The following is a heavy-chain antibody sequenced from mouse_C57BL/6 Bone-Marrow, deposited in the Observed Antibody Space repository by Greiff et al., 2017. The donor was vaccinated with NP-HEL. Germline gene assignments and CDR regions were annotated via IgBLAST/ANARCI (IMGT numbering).Heavy chain of an antibody. CDR1: GYTFTSYW. V-gene: IGHV1-5*01. D-gene: IGHD2-2*01. CDR3: TRPLGYDVRYAMDY. J-gene: IGHJ4*01. CDR2: IYPGNSDT. Sequence: VQLKQSGTVLARPGASVKMSCKTSGYTFTSYWMHWVKQRPGQGLEWIGAIYPGNSDTSYNQKFKGKAKLTAVTSASTAYMELSSLTNEDSAVYYCTRPLGYDVRYAMDYWGQGTSVTVSS.